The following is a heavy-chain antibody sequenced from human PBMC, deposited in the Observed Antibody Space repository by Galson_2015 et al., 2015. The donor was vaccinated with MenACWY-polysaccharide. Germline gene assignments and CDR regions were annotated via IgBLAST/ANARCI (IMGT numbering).Heavy chain of an antibody. Sequence: SLRLSCAASGFTFSDYYMSWIRQAPGKGLEWVSCISGGGRTIYYADSVKGRFAISRDNPKNSLYLQMKSLRAEDTAVYYCARAAWFDYWGQGTLLTVSS. CDR2: ISGGGRTI. J-gene: IGHJ4*02. CDR1: GFTFSDYY. CDR3: ARAAWFDY. V-gene: IGHV3-11*01.